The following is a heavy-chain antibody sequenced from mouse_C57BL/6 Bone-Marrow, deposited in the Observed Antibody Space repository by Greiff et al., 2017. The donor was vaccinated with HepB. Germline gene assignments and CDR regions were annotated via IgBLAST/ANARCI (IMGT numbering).Heavy chain of an antibody. CDR1: GYNFTSYW. CDR3: AREDWDRFAY. J-gene: IGHJ3*01. V-gene: IGHV1-59*01. D-gene: IGHD4-1*01. Sequence: VQLQQPGAELVRPGTSVKLSCKASGYNFTSYWMHWVKQRPGQGLEWIGVIDPSDSYTNYNQKFKGKATLTVDTSSSTAYMQLSSLTSEDSAVYYCAREDWDRFAYWGQGTLVTVSA. CDR2: IDPSDSYT.